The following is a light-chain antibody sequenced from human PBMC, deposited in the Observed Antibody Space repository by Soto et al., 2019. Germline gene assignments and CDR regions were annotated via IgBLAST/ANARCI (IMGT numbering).Light chain of an antibody. J-gene: IGKJ1*01. Sequence: DIQMTQSPSSLSASVGDRVTITCRASQSISSFLNWYQQNPGNAPKVLIYAASSLQSGVPSRFSGSGSGTDFTLTISRLQPEDFATYYCQQSYSTPWTFGQGTKVDIK. CDR3: QQSYSTPWT. CDR2: AAS. CDR1: QSISSF. V-gene: IGKV1-39*01.